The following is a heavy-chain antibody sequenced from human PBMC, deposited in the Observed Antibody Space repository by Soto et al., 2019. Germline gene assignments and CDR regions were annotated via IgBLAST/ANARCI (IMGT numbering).Heavy chain of an antibody. Sequence: GGSLRLSCAASGFTFSSYAMSWVHQAPGKGLEWVSAISGSGGSTYYADSVKGRFTVSRDNSKNTLYLQMNSLRAEDTAVYYCPKDSLRGYSPLDPWGQGTLVTVSS. CDR1: GFTFSSYA. D-gene: IGHD3-3*01. J-gene: IGHJ5*02. CDR3: PKDSLRGYSPLDP. CDR2: ISGSGGST. V-gene: IGHV3-23*01.